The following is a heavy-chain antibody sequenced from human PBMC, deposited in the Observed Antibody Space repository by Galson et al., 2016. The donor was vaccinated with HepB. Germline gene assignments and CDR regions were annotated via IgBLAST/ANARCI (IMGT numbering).Heavy chain of an antibody. CDR3: AKVAAAMATNDALAI. Sequence: SLRLSCAASGFMFDDYTMHWVRQAPGKGLEWVSLITWDGGSIDYVDSVKGRFTISRDNSKNSLYLQMNSLRTEDTALYYCAKVAAAMATNDALAIWGQGTMVTVSS. D-gene: IGHD5-24*01. J-gene: IGHJ3*02. CDR2: ITWDGGSI. V-gene: IGHV3-43*01. CDR1: GFMFDDYT.